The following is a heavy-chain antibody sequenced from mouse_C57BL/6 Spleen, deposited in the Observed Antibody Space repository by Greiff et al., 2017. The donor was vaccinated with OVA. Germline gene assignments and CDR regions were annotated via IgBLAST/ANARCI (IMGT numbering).Heavy chain of an antibody. Sequence: QVQLKESGAELVRPGASVTLSCKASGYTFTDYEMHWVKQTPVHGLEWIGAIDPETGGPAYNQKFKGKAILTADKSSRTAYMELRSLTSEDSAVYYCTRSGYYRQAWFAYWGQGTLVTVSA. CDR2: IDPETGGP. CDR1: GYTFTDYE. D-gene: IGHD2-3*01. CDR3: TRSGYYRQAWFAY. J-gene: IGHJ3*01. V-gene: IGHV1-15*01.